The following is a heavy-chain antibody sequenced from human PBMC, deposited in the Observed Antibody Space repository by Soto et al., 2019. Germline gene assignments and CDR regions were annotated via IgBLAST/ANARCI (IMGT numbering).Heavy chain of an antibody. D-gene: IGHD6-13*01. CDR2: IKQDGSEK. CDR1: GFTFSSYW. Sequence: GGSLRLSCAASGFTFSSYWMSWVRQAPGKGLEWVANIKQDGSEKYYVDSVKGRFTISRDNAKNSLYLQMNSLRAEDTAVYYCAREKYSSSWYPIVGKQFDYWGQGTLVTVSS. J-gene: IGHJ4*02. V-gene: IGHV3-7*01. CDR3: AREKYSSSWYPIVGKQFDY.